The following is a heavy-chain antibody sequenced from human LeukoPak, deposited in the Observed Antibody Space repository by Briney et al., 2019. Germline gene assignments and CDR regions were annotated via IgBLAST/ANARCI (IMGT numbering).Heavy chain of an antibody. CDR3: ASSGIVATISFDY. Sequence: HSGGSLRLSCAASGFTFDDYAMHWVRQAPGKGLEWVSGISWNSGSIGYADSVKGRFTISRDNSKNTLYLQMNSLRAEDTAVYYCASSGIVATISFDYWGQGTLVTVSS. J-gene: IGHJ4*02. V-gene: IGHV3-9*01. CDR2: ISWNSGSI. D-gene: IGHD5-12*01. CDR1: GFTFDDYA.